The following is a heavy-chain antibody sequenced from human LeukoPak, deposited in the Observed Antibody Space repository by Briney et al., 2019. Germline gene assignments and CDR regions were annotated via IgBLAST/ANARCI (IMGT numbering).Heavy chain of an antibody. CDR1: GFTFSSYG. CDR2: IWYDGSNK. CDR3: AKGDYYDSSGLFDN. D-gene: IGHD3-22*01. J-gene: IGHJ4*02. V-gene: IGHV3-33*06. Sequence: PVGSLRLSCAASGFTFSSYGMHWVRQAPGKGLEWVAVIWYDGSNKYYADSVKGRFTISRDNSKNTLYLQMNSLRAEDTAVYYCAKGDYYDSSGLFDNWGQGTLVTVSS.